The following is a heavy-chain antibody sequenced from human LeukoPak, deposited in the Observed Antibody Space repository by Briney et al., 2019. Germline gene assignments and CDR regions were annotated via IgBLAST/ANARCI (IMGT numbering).Heavy chain of an antibody. CDR1: GGSISSYY. CDR3: ARGPYCSSTSCYIDY. D-gene: IGHD2-2*02. CDR2: IYTSGST. Sequence: KPSETLSLTCTVSGGSISSYYWSWIRQPAGKGLEWIGRIYTSGSTNYNPSLKSRVTMSVDTSKNQFSLKLSSVTAADTAVYYCARGPYCSSTSCYIDYWGQGTLVTVSS. V-gene: IGHV4-4*07. J-gene: IGHJ4*02.